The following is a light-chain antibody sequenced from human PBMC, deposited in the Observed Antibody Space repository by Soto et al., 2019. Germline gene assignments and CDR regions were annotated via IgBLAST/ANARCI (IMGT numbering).Light chain of an antibody. CDR3: SSYTSSSTRV. Sequence: QSVLTQPASVSGSPGQSITISCTGTSSDVGAYDYASWYQQHPDKAPKLMIYGVSNRPSGVSNRFSGSKSVNTATLTISGLQADDEADYYCSSYTSSSTRVFGTGTKVTVL. CDR1: SSDVGAYDY. V-gene: IGLV2-14*03. CDR2: GVS. J-gene: IGLJ1*01.